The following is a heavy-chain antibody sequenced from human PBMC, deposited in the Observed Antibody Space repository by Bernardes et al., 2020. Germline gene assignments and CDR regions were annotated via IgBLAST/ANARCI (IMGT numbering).Heavy chain of an antibody. CDR1: GYSFTSYW. D-gene: IGHD3-16*02. Sequence: GESLKISCKGSGYSFTSYWIGWVRQMPGKGLEWMGIIYPGDSDTRYSPSFQGQVTISADKSISTAYLQWSSLKASDTAMYYCASAPSYDYIWGSYRYTGYYFDYWGQGTLVTVSS. J-gene: IGHJ4*02. CDR2: IYPGDSDT. CDR3: ASAPSYDYIWGSYRYTGYYFDY. V-gene: IGHV5-51*01.